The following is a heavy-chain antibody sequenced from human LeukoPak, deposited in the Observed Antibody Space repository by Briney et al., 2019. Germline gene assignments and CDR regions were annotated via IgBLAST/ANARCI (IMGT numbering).Heavy chain of an antibody. CDR1: GGSFSGYY. J-gene: IGHJ5*02. CDR2: INHSGST. Sequence: ESSETLSLTCAVYGGSFSGYYWSWIRQPPGKGLEWIGEINHSGSTNYNPSLKSRVTISVDTSKNQFSLKLSSVTAADTAVYYCASQKVTTVDSWGQGTLVTVSS. D-gene: IGHD4-23*01. V-gene: IGHV4-34*01. CDR3: ASQKVTTVDS.